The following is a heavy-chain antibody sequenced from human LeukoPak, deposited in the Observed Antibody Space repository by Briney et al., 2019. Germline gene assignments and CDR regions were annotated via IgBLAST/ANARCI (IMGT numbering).Heavy chain of an antibody. D-gene: IGHD5-18*01. V-gene: IGHV3-48*03. CDR1: GFTFSSYE. Sequence: GGSLGLSCAASGFTFSSYEMNWVRQAPGKGLEWVSYISSSGSTIYYADSVKGRFTISRDNAKNSLYLQMNSLRAEDTAVYYCAWDSYGTFPSYWGQGTLVTVSS. CDR2: ISSSGSTI. J-gene: IGHJ4*02. CDR3: AWDSYGTFPSY.